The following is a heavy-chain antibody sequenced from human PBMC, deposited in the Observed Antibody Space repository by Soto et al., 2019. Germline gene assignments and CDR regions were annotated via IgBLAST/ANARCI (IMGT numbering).Heavy chain of an antibody. J-gene: IGHJ5*01. CDR1: GFTFSNYD. CDR3: ARWLSLTGLDS. Sequence: EVLLVESGVDLVQPGGSLRLSCAASGFTFSNYDMHWVRQAPGKGLEYVSAINNNGVITYYAKSVKGRFTISRDNSRNTLYLQVGSLRAEDTALYYCARWLSLTGLDSWGQGTLVTVSS. D-gene: IGHD3-16*01. V-gene: IGHV3-64*01. CDR2: INNNGVIT.